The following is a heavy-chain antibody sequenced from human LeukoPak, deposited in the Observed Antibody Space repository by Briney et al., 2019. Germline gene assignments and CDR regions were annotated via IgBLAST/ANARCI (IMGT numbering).Heavy chain of an antibody. CDR2: ISFDGSNK. V-gene: IGHV3-30-3*01. D-gene: IGHD2/OR15-2a*01. CDR3: ARPTFDSFDN. J-gene: IGHJ4*02. Sequence: PGGCLRLSCAASGFTFSSYAMHWVRQAPGKGLEWVAVISFDGSNKYYADSVKGRFTISRDNSENSLYLQLNSLRAEDAAVYYCARPTFDSFDNGGQGTLVTVSS. CDR1: GFTFSSYA.